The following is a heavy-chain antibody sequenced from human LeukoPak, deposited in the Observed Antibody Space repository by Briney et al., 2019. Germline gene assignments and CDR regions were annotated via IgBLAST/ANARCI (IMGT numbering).Heavy chain of an antibody. CDR2: IYPGDSDT. CDR3: ALQGLYYDFWSGYFDY. D-gene: IGHD3-3*01. J-gene: IGHJ4*02. CDR1: GYSFTGYW. V-gene: IGHV5-51*01. Sequence: GESLKISCKGSGYSFTGYWIGWVRQMPGKGLEWMGIIYPGDSDTRYSPSFQGQVTISADKSISTAYLQWSSLKASDTAMYYCALQGLYYDFWSGYFDYWGQGTLVTVSS.